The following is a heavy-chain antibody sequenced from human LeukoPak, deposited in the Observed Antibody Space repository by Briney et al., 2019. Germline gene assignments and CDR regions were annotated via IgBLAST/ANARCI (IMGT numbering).Heavy chain of an antibody. V-gene: IGHV3-33*08. CDR1: GFTVSSNY. J-gene: IGHJ4*02. Sequence: PGGSLRLSCAASGFTVSSNYMSWVRQAPGKVLEWVALIWYDGSNKYYADSVKGRLTISRDNSKNTLYLQMNSLRAEDTAVYYCAREGPRGNSQFDYWGQGTLVTVSS. D-gene: IGHD2/OR15-2a*01. CDR3: AREGPRGNSQFDY. CDR2: IWYDGSNK.